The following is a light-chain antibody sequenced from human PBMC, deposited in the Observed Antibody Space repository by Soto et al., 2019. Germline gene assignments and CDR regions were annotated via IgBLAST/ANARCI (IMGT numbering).Light chain of an antibody. V-gene: IGKV3-15*01. J-gene: IGKJ1*01. CDR2: GAS. CDR1: QSVNSN. CDR3: QQYNNWPPWT. Sequence: EIGMTQSPATLSVSPGERATLSCRASQSVNSNLAWYQQKLGHAPRLLIYGASTRATGIPARFSGSGSGTESTLTISSLQSEEFAVYYCQQYNNWPPWTFGQGTKVEIK.